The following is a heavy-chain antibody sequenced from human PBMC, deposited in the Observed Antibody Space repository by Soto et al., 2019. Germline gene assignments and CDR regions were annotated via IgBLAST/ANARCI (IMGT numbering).Heavy chain of an antibody. V-gene: IGHV3-30-3*01. CDR1: GFTFSSYA. CDR2: ISYDGSNK. Sequence: QVQLVESGGGVVQPGRSLRLSCAASGFTFSSYAMHWVRQAPGKGLEWVAVISYDGSNKYYADSVKGRFTISRDNSKNTLYLQMNSLRAEDTAVYYCARPEIKYNWKSGWGKYYYYGMDVWGQGTTVTVSS. CDR3: ARPEIKYNWKSGWGKYYYYGMDV. J-gene: IGHJ6*02. D-gene: IGHD1-20*01.